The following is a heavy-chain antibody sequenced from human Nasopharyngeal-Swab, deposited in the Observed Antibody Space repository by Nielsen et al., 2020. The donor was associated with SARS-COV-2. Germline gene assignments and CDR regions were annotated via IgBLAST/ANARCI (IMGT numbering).Heavy chain of an antibody. D-gene: IGHD2-8*01. J-gene: IGHJ3*02. CDR1: GFTFDDYA. CDR3: AKGDIVLMVYPASAFDI. Sequence: SLKISCAASGFTFDDYAMHWVRQAPGKGLEWVSGISWNSGCIGYADSVKGRFTISRDNAKNSLYLQMNSLRAEDTALYYCAKGDIVLMVYPASAFDIWGQGTMVTVSS. V-gene: IGHV3-9*01. CDR2: ISWNSGCI.